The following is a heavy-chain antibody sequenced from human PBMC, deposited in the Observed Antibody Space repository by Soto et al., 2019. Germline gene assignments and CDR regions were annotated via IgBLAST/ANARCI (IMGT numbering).Heavy chain of an antibody. Sequence: QVQLQESRPGLVKPSETLSLTCTVSGDSVSSGSYYWSWIRQPPGKGLEWIGYIYSSGSTSYNPSLKSRVTISVDTSKNQFSLKLSSVTAADTAVYYCARDGDGYNYWGQGTLVTVSS. CDR3: ARDGDGYNY. V-gene: IGHV4-61*01. J-gene: IGHJ4*02. D-gene: IGHD5-12*01. CDR1: GDSVSSGSYY. CDR2: IYSSGST.